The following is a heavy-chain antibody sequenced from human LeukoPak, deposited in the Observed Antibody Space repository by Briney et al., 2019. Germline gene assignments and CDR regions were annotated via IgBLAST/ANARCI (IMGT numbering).Heavy chain of an antibody. CDR1: GFTFSDYY. CDR3: ARDIPFGSSWYAY. D-gene: IGHD6-13*01. Sequence: PGGSLRLSCAASGFTFSDYYMSWIRQSPGKGLEWVSYISSSGSTIYYADSVKGRFTISRDNAKNSLYLQMNSLRAEDTAVYYCARDIPFGSSWYAYWGKGTLVTVSS. V-gene: IGHV3-11*04. CDR2: ISSSGSTI. J-gene: IGHJ4*02.